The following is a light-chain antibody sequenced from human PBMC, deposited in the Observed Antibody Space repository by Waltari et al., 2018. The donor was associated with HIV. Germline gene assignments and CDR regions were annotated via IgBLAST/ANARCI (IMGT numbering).Light chain of an antibody. CDR2: SDD. J-gene: IGLJ7*01. V-gene: IGLV1-44*01. CDR3: AVWDDSLDGQPV. Sequence: QSVLTPPASASGNPGPRVTIPCSGSRSNIGTNTVSWYQQLPATSPNLLICSDDQRPSGVPDRFSGSKSGTSASLAISGLQFEDEAVYFCAVWDDSLDGQPVFGGGTLLTV. CDR1: RSNIGTNT.